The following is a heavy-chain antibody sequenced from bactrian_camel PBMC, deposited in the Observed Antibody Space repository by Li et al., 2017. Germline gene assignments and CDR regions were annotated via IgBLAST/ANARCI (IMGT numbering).Heavy chain of an antibody. CDR2: IYVGPGIE. CDR3: AAGRWEGWYRECPYDY. J-gene: IGHJ4*01. Sequence: VQLVESGGGSVQDGGSLRLSCAPSGYSFGKMCMAWFRQAPGKERGGVSAIYVGPGIEYYDDSVKGRFTISKDNAKITLYLQMDGLAPEDTAMYYCAAGRWEGWYRECPYDYWGQGTQVTVS. D-gene: IGHD2*01. CDR1: GYSFGKMC. V-gene: IGHV3S31*01.